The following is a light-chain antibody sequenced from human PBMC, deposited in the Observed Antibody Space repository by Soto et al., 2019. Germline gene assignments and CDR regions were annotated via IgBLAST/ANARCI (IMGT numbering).Light chain of an antibody. J-gene: IGKJ3*01. Sequence: IPMTQSPSSLSASVGDRVTITCRASQSISSYLNWYQQKPGKAPNLLIYAASSLQSGVPSKFSGSGTGTDFNLTISSLQPEDFATYYCKPSYSSPFTFGPGTKVDIK. CDR1: QSISSY. V-gene: IGKV1-39*01. CDR2: AAS. CDR3: KPSYSSPFT.